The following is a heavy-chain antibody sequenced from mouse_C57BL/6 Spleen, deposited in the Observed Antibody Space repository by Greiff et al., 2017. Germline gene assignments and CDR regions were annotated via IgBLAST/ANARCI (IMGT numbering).Heavy chain of an antibody. D-gene: IGHD1-1*01. Sequence: EVQRVESGGGLVQPKGSLKLSCAASGFSFNTYAMNWVRQAPGKGLEWVARIRSKSNNYATYYADSVKDRFTISRDDSESMLYLQMNNLKTEDTAMYYCVRDGYYVRGYAMDYWGQGTSVTVSS. V-gene: IGHV10-1*01. J-gene: IGHJ4*01. CDR3: VRDGYYVRGYAMDY. CDR1: GFSFNTYA. CDR2: IRSKSNNYAT.